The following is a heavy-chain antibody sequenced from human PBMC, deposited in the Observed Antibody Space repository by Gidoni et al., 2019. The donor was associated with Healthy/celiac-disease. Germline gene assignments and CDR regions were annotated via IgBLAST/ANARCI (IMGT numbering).Heavy chain of an antibody. D-gene: IGHD5-12*01. J-gene: IGHJ4*02. CDR3: AKSGRDGYNLGRVYFDY. CDR2: ISGSGGST. CDR1: GFTFSSYA. Sequence: EVQLLESGGGLVQPGGSLRLSCAASGFTFSSYAMSWVRQAPGKGLEWVSAISGSGGSTYYADSVKGRFTISRDNSKNTLYLQMNSLRAEDTAVYYCAKSGRDGYNLGRVYFDYWGQGTLVTVSS. V-gene: IGHV3-23*01.